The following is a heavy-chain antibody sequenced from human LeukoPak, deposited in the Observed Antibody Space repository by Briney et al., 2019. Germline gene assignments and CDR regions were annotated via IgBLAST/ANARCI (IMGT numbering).Heavy chain of an antibody. V-gene: IGHV4-30-4*01. CDR1: GGSISSGDYY. J-gene: IGHJ3*02. CDR3: ARTVHDSSGYHDAFDI. D-gene: IGHD3-22*01. Sequence: PSQTLSLTCTVSGGSISSGDYYWSWIRQPPGKGLEWIGYIYYSGSTYYNPSLKSRVTISVDTSKNQFSLKLSSVTAADTAVYYCARTVHDSSGYHDAFDIWGQGTMVTVSS. CDR2: IYYSGST.